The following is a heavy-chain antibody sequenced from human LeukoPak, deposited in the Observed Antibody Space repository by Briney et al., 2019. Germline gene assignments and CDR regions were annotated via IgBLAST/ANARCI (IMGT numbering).Heavy chain of an antibody. J-gene: IGHJ4*02. D-gene: IGHD2-2*01. CDR3: ARSPTSWYFDY. CDR1: GFTFSGSG. Sequence: PGESLRLSCAASGFTFSGSGMHWVRQAPGKGLEWVAFIRYHGSDKYYADSVKGRFTISRDNSKNTLYLQMNSLRPDDTSVYYCARSPTSWYFDYWGQGTLVTVSS. V-gene: IGHV3-30*02. CDR2: IRYHGSDK.